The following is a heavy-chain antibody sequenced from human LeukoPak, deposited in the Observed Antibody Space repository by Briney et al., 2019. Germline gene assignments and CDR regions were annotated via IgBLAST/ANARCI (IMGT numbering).Heavy chain of an antibody. CDR2: IYHSGST. J-gene: IGHJ4*02. CDR3: ARDGDCSSTSCYTTD. D-gene: IGHD2-2*02. V-gene: IGHV4-30-2*01. CDR1: GGSISSGGYY. Sequence: SETLSLTCTVSGGSISSGGYYWSWIRQPPGKGLEWIGYIYHSGSTYYNPSLKSRVTISVDRSKNQFSLKLSSVTAADTAVYYCARDGDCSSTSCYTTDWGQETLVTVSS.